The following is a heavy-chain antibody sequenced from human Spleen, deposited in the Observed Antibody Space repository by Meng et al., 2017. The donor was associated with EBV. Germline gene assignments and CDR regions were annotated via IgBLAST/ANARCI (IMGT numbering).Heavy chain of an antibody. V-gene: IGHV1-69*01. CDR2: IIPVFGRT. CDR1: GGTFSNHA. J-gene: IGHJ1*01. D-gene: IGHD3-16*01. CDR3: ARDQQEVVLWGPLQN. Sequence: QVQLLQAGARLKRPWSSVKVSGKASGGTFSNHAISWVRQAPGQGLEWMGGIIPVFGRTIHAQKFQGRVTITADESTNTAYMELTSLRFEDTAIYFCARDQQEVVLWGPLQNWDQGTLVTVSS.